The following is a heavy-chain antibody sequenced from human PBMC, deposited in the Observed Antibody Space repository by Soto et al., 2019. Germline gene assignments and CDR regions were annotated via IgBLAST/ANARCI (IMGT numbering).Heavy chain of an antibody. D-gene: IGHD5-12*01. J-gene: IGHJ4*02. V-gene: IGHV3-23*01. CDR3: AGPGYDSQDF. CDR2: ISGSGGDS. CDR1: GLTFSRYA. Sequence: EVQLLESGGGLVQPGGSLRLSCAASGLTFSRYALSWVRQAPGKVLEWVSAISGSGGDSDYADSVKGRFTISRDNPKNTVFLQMNSLRAEDTAVYYCAGPGYDSQDFWGKGTLVTVSS.